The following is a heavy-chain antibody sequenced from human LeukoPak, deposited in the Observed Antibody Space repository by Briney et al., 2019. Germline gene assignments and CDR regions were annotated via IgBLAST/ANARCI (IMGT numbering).Heavy chain of an antibody. CDR1: GGSISSSSYY. CDR3: TSMSGYRDY. D-gene: IGHD3-3*01. CDR2: IYCSGST. J-gene: IGHJ4*02. Sequence: NTSQTLSLTCTVPGGSISSSSYYWGWIRQPPRKGLEWIGSIYCSGSTYYNPSLKSRVTISVDTSKNQFSLKLSSVTAADTAVYYCTSMSGYRDYGGQGTLVTVSS. V-gene: IGHV4-39*01.